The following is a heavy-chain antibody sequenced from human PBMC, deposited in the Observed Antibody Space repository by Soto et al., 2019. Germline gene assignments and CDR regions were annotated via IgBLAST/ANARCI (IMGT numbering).Heavy chain of an antibody. D-gene: IGHD6-6*01. V-gene: IGHV3-30-3*01. J-gene: IGHJ6*02. CDR3: ARDWEYSSLTKYYYYGMDV. CDR2: MSYAGSNK. Sequence: GGSLRLSCAASACRLSRYPMHWFRQAPGKGVEWVAVMSYAGSNKYSADSVKGRFTLSRDNSKNTLYLQMNSLRAEDTAVYYCARDWEYSSLTKYYYYGMDVWGQGTTVTVSS. CDR1: ACRLSRYP.